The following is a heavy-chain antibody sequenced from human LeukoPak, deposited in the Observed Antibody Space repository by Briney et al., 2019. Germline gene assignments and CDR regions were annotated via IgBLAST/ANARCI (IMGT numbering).Heavy chain of an antibody. CDR3: ARGADNYGYTFDY. V-gene: IGHV3-23*01. CDR2: ISGSGGST. Sequence: GGSLRLSCAASGFTFSSYAMSWVRQAPGKGLEWVSAISGSGGSTYYADSVKGRFTISRDNSKNTLYLQMNSLRAEDTAIYYCARGADNYGYTFDYWGQGTLVTASS. J-gene: IGHJ4*02. CDR1: GFTFSSYA. D-gene: IGHD5-18*01.